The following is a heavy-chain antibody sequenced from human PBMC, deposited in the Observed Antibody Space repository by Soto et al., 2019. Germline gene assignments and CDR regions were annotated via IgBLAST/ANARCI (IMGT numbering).Heavy chain of an antibody. Sequence: EVQLVESGGGLVQPGGSLRLSCVASGFTFSGYWMTWVRQAPGKGLQWVANIKQDGTEKHYVDSVKGRFTISRDNAKNSLYLQMNSLRAEDTAVYYCAKDLGITGTTADFDYWGQGTLVTVSS. D-gene: IGHD1-7*01. V-gene: IGHV3-7*01. CDR3: AKDLGITGTTADFDY. J-gene: IGHJ4*02. CDR1: GFTFSGYW. CDR2: IKQDGTEK.